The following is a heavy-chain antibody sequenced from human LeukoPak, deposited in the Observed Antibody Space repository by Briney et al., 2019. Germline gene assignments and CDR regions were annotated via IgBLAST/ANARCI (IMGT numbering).Heavy chain of an antibody. Sequence: ASVNVSCTASGYTFTSYCMHWGRQAPGQGLERMGVINPSGGSTSYAQKFEGRVTMTRDMSTSTVYMELSSLRSEDTAAYYCPRDPTFTIDQNYFGYWGREPWSPSPQ. CDR3: PRDPTFTIDQNYFGY. V-gene: IGHV1-46*01. CDR2: INPSGGST. J-gene: IGHJ4*02. D-gene: IGHD3-3*01. CDR1: GYTFTSYC.